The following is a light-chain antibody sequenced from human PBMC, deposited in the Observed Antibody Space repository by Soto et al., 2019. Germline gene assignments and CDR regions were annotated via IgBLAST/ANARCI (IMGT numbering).Light chain of an antibody. V-gene: IGKV1-9*01. J-gene: IGKJ3*01. Sequence: DIQLTQSPSFLYASVGDRDSITCRASQDIGSYLAWYQQEPGKAPKLLIYAASTLQSGVPSRFSGFGSGKEFTLTISNLQPEDFATYHCQQLKRHLTFGPGTRVDI. CDR3: QQLKRHLT. CDR1: QDIGSY. CDR2: AAS.